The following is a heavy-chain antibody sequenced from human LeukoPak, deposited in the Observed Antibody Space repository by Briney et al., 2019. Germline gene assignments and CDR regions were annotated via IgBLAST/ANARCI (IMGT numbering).Heavy chain of an antibody. V-gene: IGHV3-9*01. CDR2: ISWNSGSI. Sequence: GGSLRLSCAASGFTFDDHAMHWVRQAPGKGLEWVSGISWNSGSIDYADSVKGRFTISRDNAKNSLYLQMNSLRAEDTAVYYCARTGSSWYEEPIDYWGQGTLVTVSS. CDR1: GFTFDDHA. CDR3: ARTGSSWYEEPIDY. D-gene: IGHD6-13*01. J-gene: IGHJ4*02.